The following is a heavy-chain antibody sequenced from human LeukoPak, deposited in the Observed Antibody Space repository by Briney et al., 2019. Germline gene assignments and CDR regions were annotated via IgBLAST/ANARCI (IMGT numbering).Heavy chain of an antibody. V-gene: IGHV3-30*02. D-gene: IGHD2-15*01. CDR3: ANTAGGPHYYFDY. CDR1: GFTFDIYG. CDR2: IRYDESNK. Sequence: GGSLRLSCAASGFTFDIYGMHWVRQGPGKGLEWVAFIRYDESNKYYADSVKGRFTISRDNSKSTLYLQMNSLTPEDTAVYYCANTAGGPHYYFDYWGQGALVTVSS. J-gene: IGHJ4*02.